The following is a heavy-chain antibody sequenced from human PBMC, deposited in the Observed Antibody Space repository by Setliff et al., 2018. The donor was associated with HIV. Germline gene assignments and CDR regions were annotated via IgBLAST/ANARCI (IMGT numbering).Heavy chain of an antibody. Sequence: PSETLSLTCSVSGGSVGSGSYYWSWIRQSPGKGLEWLGYIYYSGSTTYNPSLRSRVTIPIDTSKNQFPLNLRSVTAADTAVYYCARDPPGYGDSKDYWGQGKLVTVSS. CDR3: ARDPPGYGDSKDY. CDR1: GGSVGSGSYY. J-gene: IGHJ4*02. V-gene: IGHV4-61*01. D-gene: IGHD4-17*01. CDR2: IYYSGST.